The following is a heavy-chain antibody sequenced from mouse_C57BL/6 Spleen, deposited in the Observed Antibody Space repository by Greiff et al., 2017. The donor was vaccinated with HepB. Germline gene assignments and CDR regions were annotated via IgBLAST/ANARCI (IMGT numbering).Heavy chain of an antibody. V-gene: IGHV1-47*01. CDR1: GYTFTTYP. D-gene: IGHD2-3*01. CDR2: FHPYNDDT. J-gene: IGHJ3*01. CDR3: ARKEDGYRAWFAY. Sequence: VQGVESGAELVKPGASVKMSCKASGYTFTTYPIEWMKQNHGKSLEWIGNFHPYNDDTKYNEKFKGKATLTVEKSSSTVYLELSRLTSDDSAVYYCARKEDGYRAWFAYWGQGTLVTVSA.